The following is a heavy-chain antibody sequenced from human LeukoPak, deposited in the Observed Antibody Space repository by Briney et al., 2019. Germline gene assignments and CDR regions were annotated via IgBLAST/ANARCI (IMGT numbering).Heavy chain of an antibody. CDR3: ARPDAFDI. Sequence: SETLSLTCAVYGESFSGYYWSWIRQPPGKGLEWIGSIYYTGSTYYNPSLKSRVTISVDTSKKQFSLKLSSVTAADTAVYYCARPDAFDIWGQGTMVTVSS. V-gene: IGHV4-34*01. CDR2: IYYTGST. CDR1: GESFSGYY. J-gene: IGHJ3*02.